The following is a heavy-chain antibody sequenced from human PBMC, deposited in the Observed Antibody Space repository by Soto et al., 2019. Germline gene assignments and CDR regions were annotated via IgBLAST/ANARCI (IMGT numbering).Heavy chain of an antibody. J-gene: IGHJ3*02. CDR2: ISAYNGNT. Sequence: ASVKVSCKASGYTFTSYGISWVRQAPGQGLEWMGWISAYNGNTNYAQKLQGRVTMTTDTSTSTAYMELRSLRSDDTAVYYCARCTHGIPYYYGSGSYYNVFDIWGQGTMVTVSS. D-gene: IGHD3-10*01. CDR1: GYTFTSYG. V-gene: IGHV1-18*01. CDR3: ARCTHGIPYYYGSGSYYNVFDI.